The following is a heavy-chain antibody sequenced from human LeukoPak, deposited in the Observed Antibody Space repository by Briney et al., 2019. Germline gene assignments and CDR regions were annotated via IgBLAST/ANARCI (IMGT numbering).Heavy chain of an antibody. CDR2: IYTSGST. D-gene: IGHD3-3*01. CDR3: ARDLYPLPNWSGYSGNWFDP. V-gene: IGHV4-61*02. Sequence: KPSETLSLTCTVSGGSISSGSYYWSWIRQPAGKGLEWIGRIYTSGSTNYNPSLKSRVTISVDTSKNQFSLKLSSVTAADTAVYYCARDLYPLPNWSGYSGNWFDPWGQGTLVTVSS. CDR1: GGSISSGSYY. J-gene: IGHJ5*02.